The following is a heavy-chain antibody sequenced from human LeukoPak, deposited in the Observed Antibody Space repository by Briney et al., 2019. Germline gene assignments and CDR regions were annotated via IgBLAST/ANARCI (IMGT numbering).Heavy chain of an antibody. V-gene: IGHV3-23*01. CDR3: AKAAYPEWFGELVCYFDY. J-gene: IGHJ4*02. CDR1: GFTFSGYA. CDR2: ISGSGGST. D-gene: IGHD3-10*01. Sequence: PGGSLRLSCAASGFTFSGYAMSWVRQAPGKGLEWVSAISGSGGSTYYADSVKGRFTISRDNSKNTLYLQMNSLRAEDTAVYYCAKAAYPEWFGELVCYFDYWGQGTLVTVSS.